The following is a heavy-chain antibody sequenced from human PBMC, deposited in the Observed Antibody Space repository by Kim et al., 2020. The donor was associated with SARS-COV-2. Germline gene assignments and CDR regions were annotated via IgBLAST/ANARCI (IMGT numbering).Heavy chain of an antibody. CDR3: ARDFYGSGSYYIDY. J-gene: IGHJ4*02. Sequence: ADSVKGRFTISRDNSKNTLYLQMNSLRAEDTAVYYCARDFYGSGSYYIDYWSQGTLVTVSS. D-gene: IGHD3-10*01. V-gene: IGHV3-30*07.